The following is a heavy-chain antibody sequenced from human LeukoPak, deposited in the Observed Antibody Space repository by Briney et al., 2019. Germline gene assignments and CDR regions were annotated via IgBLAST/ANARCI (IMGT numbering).Heavy chain of an antibody. V-gene: IGHV1-18*01. D-gene: IGHD3-16*02. CDR1: GYTFTSYG. Sequence: GASVKVSCKASGYTFTSYGISWVRQAPGQGLEWMGWISAYNGNTNYAQKLQGRVTMTTDTSTSTAYMELRSLRSDDTAVYYCVRESYDYVWGSYRSTDYWGQGTLVTVSS. CDR3: VRESYDYVWGSYRSTDY. CDR2: ISAYNGNT. J-gene: IGHJ4*02.